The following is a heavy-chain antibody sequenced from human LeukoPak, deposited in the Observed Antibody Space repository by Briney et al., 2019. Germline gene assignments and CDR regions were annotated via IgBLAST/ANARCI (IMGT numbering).Heavy chain of an antibody. CDR3: ARGRGYCSSTSCYAGLDY. J-gene: IGHJ4*02. CDR2: INHSGST. D-gene: IGHD2-2*01. CDR1: GGSFSGYY. V-gene: IGHV4-34*01. Sequence: PSETLSLTCAVYGGSFSGYYWSWIRQPPGKGLEWIGEINHSGSTNYNPSLKSRVTISVGTSKNQFPLKLSSVTAADTAVYYCARGRGYCSSTSCYAGLDYWGQGTLVTVSS.